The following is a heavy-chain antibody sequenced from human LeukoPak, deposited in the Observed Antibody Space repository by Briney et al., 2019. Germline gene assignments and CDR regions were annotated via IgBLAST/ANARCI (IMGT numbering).Heavy chain of an antibody. V-gene: IGHV3-23*01. J-gene: IGHJ4*02. CDR1: GFTFSSYA. CDR2: ISGSGGST. D-gene: IGHD3-22*01. Sequence: PGGSLRLSCAASGFTFSSYAMSWVRQAPGKGLEWVSAISGSGGSTYYADSVKGRFTISRDNSKNTLYLQMNSLRAEDTAVYYCAKEVKYYDSSGSRAMWIDYWGQGTLVTVSS. CDR3: AKEVKYYDSSGSRAMWIDY.